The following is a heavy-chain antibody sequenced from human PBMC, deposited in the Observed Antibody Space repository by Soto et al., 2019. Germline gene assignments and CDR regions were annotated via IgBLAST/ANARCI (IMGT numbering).Heavy chain of an antibody. Sequence: QVQLVQSGPEVKKPGASVKFSCKTSGYTFTNYGISWVRQAPGQGLEWMGWITTDKGKTTYAQKFQGRVTMTTDTSTSTAYMELRSLRSDDTAIYYCATRSPAFDYWGQGTLVTVSS. CDR1: GYTFTNYG. V-gene: IGHV1-18*01. J-gene: IGHJ4*02. CDR3: ATRSPAFDY. CDR2: ITTDKGKT.